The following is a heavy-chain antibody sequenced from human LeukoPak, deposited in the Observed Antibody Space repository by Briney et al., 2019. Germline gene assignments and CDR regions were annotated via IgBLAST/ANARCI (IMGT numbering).Heavy chain of an antibody. CDR1: GYTFTSYD. V-gene: IGHV1-8*03. CDR3: AIWAFAYCGGDCYSFSDHYYYMDV. CDR2: MNPNSGNT. D-gene: IGHD2-21*01. Sequence: ASVKVSCKASGYTFTSYDINWVRQATGQGLEWMGWMNPNSGNTGYAQKFQGRVTITRNTSISTAYMELSSLRSEDTAVYYCAIWAFAYCGGDCYSFSDHYYYMDVWGKGTTVTVS. J-gene: IGHJ6*03.